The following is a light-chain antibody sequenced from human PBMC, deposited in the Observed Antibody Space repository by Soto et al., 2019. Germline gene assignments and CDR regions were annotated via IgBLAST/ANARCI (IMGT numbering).Light chain of an antibody. J-gene: IGKJ5*01. CDR3: QQAASFPIT. CDR2: TAS. V-gene: IGKV1-12*01. Sequence: DDHMTQSPSTLSASVGDRVTITCRASQSISSWLAWYQQKPGKAPNLLIYTASSLQSGVPSRFSGSGSGTDFTLTINGLQPEDFATYYCQQAASFPITFGQGTRLEIK. CDR1: QSISSW.